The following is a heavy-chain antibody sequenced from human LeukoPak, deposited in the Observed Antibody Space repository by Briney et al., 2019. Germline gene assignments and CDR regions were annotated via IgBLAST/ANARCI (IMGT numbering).Heavy chain of an antibody. Sequence: PGGSLRLSCAASGFIFSDYYMTWVRQAPGKGLEWISYITTNGASTYYANSVKGRFTISRDNAKNSLFLQMNSLRAEDTAIYYCARDGARHINIAVPGGDSWGQGTLVTVSS. CDR3: ARDGARHINIAVPGGDS. D-gene: IGHD6-19*01. CDR1: GFIFSDYY. CDR2: ITTNGAST. J-gene: IGHJ4*02. V-gene: IGHV3-11*04.